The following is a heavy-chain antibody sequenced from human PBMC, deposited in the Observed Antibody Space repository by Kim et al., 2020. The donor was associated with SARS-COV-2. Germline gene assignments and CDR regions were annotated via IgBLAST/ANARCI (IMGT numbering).Heavy chain of an antibody. V-gene: IGHV3-53*01. J-gene: IGHJ4*02. CDR2: LYSDGSS. D-gene: IGHD3-16*01. Sequence: GGSLRLSCVASGFVVSDNYMNWVRQAPGKGLEWVSVLYSDGSSTYADFAKGRFTISRDEPENTLHLQMDNVRVEDTAFYYCALQSGGISKWWGQGTLVTV. CDR1: GFVVSDNY. CDR3: ALQSGGISKW.